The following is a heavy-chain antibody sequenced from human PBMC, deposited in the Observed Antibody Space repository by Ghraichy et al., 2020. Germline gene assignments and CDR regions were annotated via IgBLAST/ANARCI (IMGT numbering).Heavy chain of an antibody. V-gene: IGHV4-59*01. CDR2: IYYSGST. Sequence: SCTVSGGSISSYYWSWIRQPPGKGLEWIGYIYYSGSTNYNPSLKSRVTISVDTSKNQFSLKLSSVTAADTAVYYCARERGGATRFDYWGQGTLVTVSS. CDR1: GGSISSYY. D-gene: IGHD1-26*01. J-gene: IGHJ4*02. CDR3: ARERGGATRFDY.